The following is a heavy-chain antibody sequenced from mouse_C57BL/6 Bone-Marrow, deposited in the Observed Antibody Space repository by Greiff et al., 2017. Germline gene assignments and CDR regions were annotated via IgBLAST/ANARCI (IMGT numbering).Heavy chain of an antibody. CDR1: GYTFTSYW. J-gene: IGHJ1*03. D-gene: IGHD2-5*01. Sequence: VQLQQPGAELVKPGASVKMSCKASGYTFTSYWITWVKQRPGQGLEWIGDIYPGSGSTNYNEKFKSKATLTVDTSSSTAYMQLSSLTSEDSAVYSCARPYYSNCWYFDVWGTGTTVTVSS. V-gene: IGHV1-55*01. CDR3: ARPYYSNCWYFDV. CDR2: IYPGSGST.